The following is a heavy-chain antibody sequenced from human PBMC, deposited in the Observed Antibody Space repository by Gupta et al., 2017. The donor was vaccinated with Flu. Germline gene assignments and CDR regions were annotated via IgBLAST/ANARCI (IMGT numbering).Heavy chain of an antibody. V-gene: IGHV1-69*06. CDR2: SIPIFGPA. D-gene: IGHD1-26*01. Sequence: QVQLVQSGAEVKKPGSSVTVSCKASGGTVSSYAISWVRQAPGQGLEWMGGSIPIFGPANYAQKFQGRVTITADIFTSTAYMEMSSLRSEDTAIYFCARALDSGTYYSGMDVWGQGTTVTVS. CDR3: ARALDSGTYYSGMDV. J-gene: IGHJ6*02. CDR1: GGTVSSYA.